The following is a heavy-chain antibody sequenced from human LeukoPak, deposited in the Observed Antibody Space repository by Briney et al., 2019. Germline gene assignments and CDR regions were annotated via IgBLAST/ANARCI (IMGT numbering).Heavy chain of an antibody. D-gene: IGHD1-7*01. CDR2: INSDGSST. V-gene: IGHV3-74*01. J-gene: IGHJ4*02. CDR3: ARGIGGNYGFFDY. CDR1: GFTFSSYA. Sequence: GRSLRLSCAASGFTFSSYAMHWVRQAPGKGLVWVSRINSDGSSTSYADSVKGRFTISRDNAKNTLYLQMNSLRAEDTAVYYCARGIGGNYGFFDYWGQGTLVTVSS.